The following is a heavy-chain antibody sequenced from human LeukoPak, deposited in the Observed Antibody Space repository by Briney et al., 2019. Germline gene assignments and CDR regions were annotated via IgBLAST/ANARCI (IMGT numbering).Heavy chain of an antibody. V-gene: IGHV1-69*13. CDR2: IIPIFGTA. CDR3: ATDAYYGDYEGGWFDP. D-gene: IGHD4-17*01. CDR1: GGTFSSYA. Sequence: SVKVSCKASGGTFSSYAISWVRQAPGQGLEWMGGIIPIFGTANYAQKFQGRVTITADESTSTAYMELSSLRSEDTAVYYCATDAYYGDYEGGWFDPWGQGTPVTVSS. J-gene: IGHJ5*02.